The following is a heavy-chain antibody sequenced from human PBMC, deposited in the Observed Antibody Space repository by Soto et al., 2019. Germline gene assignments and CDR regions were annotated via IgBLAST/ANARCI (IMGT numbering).Heavy chain of an antibody. CDR3: ARSEEDSDYYYYGMDV. D-gene: IGHD2-15*01. Sequence: LTCVGSGDTVSSNSVAWNWVRQSPSRGLEWLGRTYYRSRWYSDYAVSVRSRIDINADTSKNQVSLQLNSVTPEDTAVYYCARSEEDSDYYYYGMDVWGQGTTVTVS. V-gene: IGHV6-1*01. J-gene: IGHJ6*02. CDR2: TYYRSRWYS. CDR1: GDTVSSNSVA.